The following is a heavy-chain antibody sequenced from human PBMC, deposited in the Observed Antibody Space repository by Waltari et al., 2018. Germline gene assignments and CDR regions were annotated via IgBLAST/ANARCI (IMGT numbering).Heavy chain of an antibody. J-gene: IGHJ5*02. CDR1: GGNLRSYA. V-gene: IGHV1-69*05. D-gene: IGHD3-10*01. CDR2: IIPIFGTA. Sequence: QVQLVQSGAEVKKPGSSVKVSCKASGGNLRSYALRSVRQAPGQGLEWMVGIIPIFGTANYAQKFQGRVTITTDESTSTAYMELSSLRSEDTAVYYCAWSPAGSGSYPSTWGQGTLVTVSS. CDR3: AWSPAGSGSYPST.